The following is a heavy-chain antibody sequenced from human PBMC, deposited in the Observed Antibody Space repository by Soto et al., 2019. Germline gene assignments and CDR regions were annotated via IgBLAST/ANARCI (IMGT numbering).Heavy chain of an antibody. CDR2: ISGSGGST. D-gene: IGHD3-9*01. Sequence: GESLKISCAASGFTFSSYAMSWVRQAPGKGLEWVSAISGSGGSTYYADSVKGRFTISRDNSKNTLYLQMNSLRAEDTAVYYCAKSLTGYYDILTGYYFNYFDYWGQGTLVTVSS. V-gene: IGHV3-23*01. J-gene: IGHJ4*02. CDR1: GFTFSSYA. CDR3: AKSLTGYYDILTGYYFNYFDY.